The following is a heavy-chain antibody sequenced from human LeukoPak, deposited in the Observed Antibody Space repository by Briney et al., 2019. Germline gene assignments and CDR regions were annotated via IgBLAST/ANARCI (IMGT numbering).Heavy chain of an antibody. V-gene: IGHV4-31*03. D-gene: IGHD2-15*01. CDR1: GGSISSGGYY. CDR2: IYYSGST. J-gene: IGHJ4*02. Sequence: SETLSLTCTVSGGSISSGGYYWSWIRQHPGKGLEWIRYIYYSGSTYYNPSLRSRVTISVDTSKNQFSLKLSSVTAADTAVYYCAKARRYCSGGSCSTYFDYWGQGTLVTVSS. CDR3: AKARRYCSGGSCSTYFDY.